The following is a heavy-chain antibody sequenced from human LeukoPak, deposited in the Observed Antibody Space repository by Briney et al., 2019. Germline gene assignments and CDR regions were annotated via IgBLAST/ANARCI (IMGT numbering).Heavy chain of an antibody. V-gene: IGHV3-7*05. CDR2: LKQDGSDK. Sequence: GGSLRLSCAASVSTLNTYWMTWFRQTPGKGLEWVAGLKQDGSDKYYVDSVKGRFTISRDNAENSLYLQMNSLRAEDTDVYYCARETRGTVGSYWGRGTLVTVSS. CDR3: ARETRGTVGSY. D-gene: IGHD4-23*01. J-gene: IGHJ4*02. CDR1: VSTLNTYW.